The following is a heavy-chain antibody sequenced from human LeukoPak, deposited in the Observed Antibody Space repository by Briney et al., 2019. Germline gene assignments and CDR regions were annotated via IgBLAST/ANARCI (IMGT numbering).Heavy chain of an antibody. CDR1: GYIFTNYW. CDR2: IHPVDSDT. Sequence: GESLKISCKGSGYIFTNYWIGWVRQMPGKGLEWMGIIHPVDSDTRYSPSFQGQVIISADKSINTAYLQWSSLKASDTAMYYCARLQSGQWLLFDYWGQGTLVTVSS. CDR3: ARLQSGQWLLFDY. D-gene: IGHD6-19*01. J-gene: IGHJ4*02. V-gene: IGHV5-51*01.